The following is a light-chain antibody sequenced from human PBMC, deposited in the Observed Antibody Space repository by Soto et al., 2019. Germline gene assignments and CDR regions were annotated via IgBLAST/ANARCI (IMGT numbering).Light chain of an antibody. CDR1: QSVGSS. CDR2: DAS. V-gene: IGKV3-11*01. Sequence: EIVLTQSPDTLSLSPGGRATLSCRASQSVGSSLAWYQQKPCQAPRLLIYDASNMPTGIPARFSGSGSGTDFTLTISSLEPEDFAVYFCQQRSRSLTFGGGTRVEIK. J-gene: IGKJ4*01. CDR3: QQRSRSLT.